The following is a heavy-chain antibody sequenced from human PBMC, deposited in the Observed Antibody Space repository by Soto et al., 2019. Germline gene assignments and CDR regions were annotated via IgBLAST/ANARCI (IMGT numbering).Heavy chain of an antibody. CDR2: ISAYSGNT. V-gene: IGHV1-18*01. Sequence: ASVKVSCKASGYTFTSYGISWVRQAPGQRLEWMGWISAYSGNTSYAQKLQGRVTMTTDTSTSTAYMELRSLRSDDTAVYYCARDFSGGDFDYWGQGTLVTVSS. J-gene: IGHJ4*02. CDR3: ARDFSGGDFDY. D-gene: IGHD6-19*01. CDR1: GYTFTSYG.